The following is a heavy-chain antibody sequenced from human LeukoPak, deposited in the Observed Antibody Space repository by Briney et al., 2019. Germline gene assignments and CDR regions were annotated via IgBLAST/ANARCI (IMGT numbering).Heavy chain of an antibody. CDR2: ISSTSTYI. Sequence: GGSLRLSCAASGFTFSSHSMNWVRQAPGKGLEWVSSISSTSTYIYYADSLKGRSTISRDNAKNSLYLQMNSLRAEDTAVYYCAVNNYYYGMDVWGQGTTVTVSS. CDR3: AVNNYYYGMDV. CDR1: GFTFSSHS. J-gene: IGHJ6*02. V-gene: IGHV3-21*01.